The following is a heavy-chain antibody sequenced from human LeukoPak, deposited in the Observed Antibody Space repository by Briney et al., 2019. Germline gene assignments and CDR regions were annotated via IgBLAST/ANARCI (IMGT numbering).Heavy chain of an antibody. CDR3: ARVPYSSSSWFDH. J-gene: IGHJ5*02. Sequence: SETLSLTCTVSGGSISSYYWSWIRQPPGKGLEWIGYIYYSGSTNYNPSLKSRVTISVDTSKNQFSLKLSSVTAADTAVYYCARVPYSSSSWFDHWGQGTLVTVSS. CDR1: GGSISSYY. CDR2: IYYSGST. V-gene: IGHV4-59*01. D-gene: IGHD6-13*01.